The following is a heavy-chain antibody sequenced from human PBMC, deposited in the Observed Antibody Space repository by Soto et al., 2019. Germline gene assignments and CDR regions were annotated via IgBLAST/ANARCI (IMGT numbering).Heavy chain of an antibody. CDR3: ARDRERHGNSGYPFFDS. J-gene: IGHJ4*02. CDR1: GFTFSSYA. Sequence: EEQLVDSGGGLVQPGGSLRLTCAATGFTFSSYALNWVRQAPGRGLDWIAYISGEDGTTYYADSVKGRFTISRDNDKNLLYLHMNSLRDEDTAVYYCARDRERHGNSGYPFFDSWGQGTLVTVSS. V-gene: IGHV3-48*02. CDR2: ISGEDGTT. D-gene: IGHD5-12*01.